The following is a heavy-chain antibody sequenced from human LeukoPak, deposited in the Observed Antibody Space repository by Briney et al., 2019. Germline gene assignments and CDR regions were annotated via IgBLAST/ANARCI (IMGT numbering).Heavy chain of an antibody. CDR3: ARGRGGYIWDY. Sequence: PSETLSLTCAVYGGSFSGYYWSWIRQPPGKGLEWIGEINHSGSTNYNPSLKSRVTISADTSKNHVSLRVTSVTAAETAMYFCARGRGGYIWDYWGQGTLVTVSS. J-gene: IGHJ4*02. CDR1: GGSFSGYY. D-gene: IGHD5-24*01. V-gene: IGHV4-34*01. CDR2: INHSGST.